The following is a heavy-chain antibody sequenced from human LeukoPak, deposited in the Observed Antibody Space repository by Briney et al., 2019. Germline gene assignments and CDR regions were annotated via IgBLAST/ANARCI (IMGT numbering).Heavy chain of an antibody. CDR1: GGSINSYY. CDR3: ARVPTYTNHFDY. V-gene: IGHV4-59*01. J-gene: IGHJ4*02. D-gene: IGHD4-11*01. CDR2: IYKSETI. Sequence: SETLSLTCTVSGGSINSYYWSWIRHPPGKGLEWIGYIYKSETINYNPSLKSRVTISLDTSKNQFSLKLSSVTAADTAVYYCARVPTYTNHFDYWGQGTLVTVSS.